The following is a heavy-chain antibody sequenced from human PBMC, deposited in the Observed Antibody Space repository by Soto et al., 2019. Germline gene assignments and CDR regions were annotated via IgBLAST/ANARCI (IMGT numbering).Heavy chain of an antibody. Sequence: SETLSLTCTVSGGSISIYYWSWIRQPPGKGLEWIGSISYNGSTNYNPSLNSRVTISLDTPKKQFSLNLRSVTAADTAVYFCARHIPTISSRGLDYWGLGSLVTVSS. V-gene: IGHV4-59*01. CDR1: GGSISIYY. CDR2: ISYNGST. D-gene: IGHD6-6*01. CDR3: ARHIPTISSRGLDY. J-gene: IGHJ4*02.